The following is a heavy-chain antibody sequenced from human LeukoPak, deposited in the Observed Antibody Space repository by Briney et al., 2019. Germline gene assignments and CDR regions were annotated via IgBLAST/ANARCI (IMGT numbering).Heavy chain of an antibody. CDR1: GYTFTGYY. D-gene: IGHD3-3*01. CDR2: INPNSGGT. V-gene: IGHV1-2*02. J-gene: IGHJ4*02. Sequence: ASVTVSRKASGYTFTGYYMHWVRQAPGQGLEWMGWINPNSGGTNYAQKFQGRVTMTRDTSISTAYMELSRLRSDDTAVYYCATGYPYSERFDYWGQGTLVTVSS. CDR3: ATGYPYSERFDY.